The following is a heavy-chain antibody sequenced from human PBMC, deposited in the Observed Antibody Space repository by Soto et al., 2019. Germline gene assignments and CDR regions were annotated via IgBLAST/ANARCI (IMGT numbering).Heavy chain of an antibody. CDR2: ITPISGTP. CDR1: GGFFSSDA. Sequence: QVQLVQSGSEVKKPGSSVKVSCKASGGFFSSDAISWVRQAPGQGLEWLGGITPISGTPKYAHKFQGRVTISADESTSTAYMDPSSLRFEDTAIYYCARIYCSGGICFPNWVDPWGQGTLVTVSS. CDR3: ARIYCSGGICFPNWVDP. J-gene: IGHJ5*02. V-gene: IGHV1-69*12. D-gene: IGHD2-8*02.